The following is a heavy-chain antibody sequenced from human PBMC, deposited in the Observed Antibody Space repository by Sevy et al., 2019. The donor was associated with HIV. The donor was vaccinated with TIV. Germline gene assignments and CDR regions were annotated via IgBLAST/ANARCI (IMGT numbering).Heavy chain of an antibody. CDR1: GYTFTGYY. CDR3: ARGGSGSYYKKIDY. Sequence: ASVKVSCKASGYTFTGYYMHWVRQAPGQGLEWMGWINPNSGDTNYAQKFQGRVTMTRDTSISTAYMERSRLRSDDTAVYYCARGGSGSYYKKIDYWGQGTLVTVSS. J-gene: IGHJ4*02. CDR2: INPNSGDT. V-gene: IGHV1-2*02. D-gene: IGHD3-10*01.